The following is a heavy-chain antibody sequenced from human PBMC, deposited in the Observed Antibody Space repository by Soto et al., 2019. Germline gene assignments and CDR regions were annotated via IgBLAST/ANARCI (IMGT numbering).Heavy chain of an antibody. Sequence: GASVKVCCKASGYTFTSYGISWVRQAPGQGLEWMGWISAYNGNTNYAQKLQGRVTMTTDTSTSTAYMELRSLRSDDTAVYYCARVGYYDSSGYCDYWGQGTLVTVSS. J-gene: IGHJ4*02. V-gene: IGHV1-18*01. D-gene: IGHD3-22*01. CDR2: ISAYNGNT. CDR1: GYTFTSYG. CDR3: ARVGYYDSSGYCDY.